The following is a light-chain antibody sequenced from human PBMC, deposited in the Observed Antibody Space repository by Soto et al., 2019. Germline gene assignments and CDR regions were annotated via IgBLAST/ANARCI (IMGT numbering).Light chain of an antibody. J-gene: IGKJ1*01. CDR2: DAS. V-gene: IGKV1-5*01. CDR1: QSVSGW. CDR3: QQYETFSGT. Sequence: QRSQTADPVSPSVRHTVTLTWRASQSVSGWLAWYQQKPGEAPKLLIYDASALPRGVPSRFSGSGSGTKFTLTIASLQPDDFATYYCQQYETFSGTFGPGTKV.